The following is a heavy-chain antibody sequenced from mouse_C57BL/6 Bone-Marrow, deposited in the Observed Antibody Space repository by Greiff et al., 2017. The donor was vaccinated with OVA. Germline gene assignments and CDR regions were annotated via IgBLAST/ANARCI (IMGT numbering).Heavy chain of an antibody. Sequence: QVQLQQPGAELVKPGASVKLSCKASGYTFTSYWMHWVKQRPGQGLEWIGMIHPNSGSTNYNEKFKSKATLTVDKSSSTAYMQLSSLTSEDSAVYYCARGLTSPFYFDYWGQGTTLTVSS. CDR1: GYTFTSYW. CDR2: IHPNSGST. V-gene: IGHV1-64*01. CDR3: ARGLTSPFYFDY. J-gene: IGHJ2*01. D-gene: IGHD3-1*01.